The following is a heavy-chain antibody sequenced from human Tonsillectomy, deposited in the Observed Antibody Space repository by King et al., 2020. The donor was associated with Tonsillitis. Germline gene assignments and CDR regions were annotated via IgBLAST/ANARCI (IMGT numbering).Heavy chain of an antibody. CDR2: ITSSGSKI. CDR3: ARENSSSGFYYYGMDV. Sequence: DVQLVESGGGLVQPGVSLKLSCAASGFTFSSYEMNWVRQAPGKGLEWVSYITSSGSKIYYADSVKGRFTISRDNAKNTLSLQMNSLRAEDTAVYYCARENSSSGFYYYGMDVRGQGTTVTVSS. D-gene: IGHD3-22*01. CDR1: GFTFSSYE. V-gene: IGHV3-48*03. J-gene: IGHJ6*02.